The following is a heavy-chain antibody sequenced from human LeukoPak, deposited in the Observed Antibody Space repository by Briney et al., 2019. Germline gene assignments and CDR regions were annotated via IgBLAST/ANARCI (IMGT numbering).Heavy chain of an antibody. CDR1: GGTFSSYA. Sequence: SVKVSCKASGGTFSSYAISWVRQAPGQGLEWMGGIIPIFGTANYAQKFQGRVTITADESTSTAYMELSSLRSEDTAVYYCARGNSIGYCSSTSCYTNPPYFDYWGQGTLVTVSS. D-gene: IGHD2-2*02. CDR3: ARGNSIGYCSSTSCYTNPPYFDY. V-gene: IGHV1-69*13. J-gene: IGHJ4*02. CDR2: IIPIFGTA.